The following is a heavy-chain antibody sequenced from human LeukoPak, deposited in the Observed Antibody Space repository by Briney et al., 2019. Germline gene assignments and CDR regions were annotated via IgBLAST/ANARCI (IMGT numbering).Heavy chain of an antibody. CDR1: GFTFTSYA. CDR3: ANRPSTAVAATRFDH. CDR2: ISRGGSNT. V-gene: IGHV3-23*01. J-gene: IGHJ4*02. D-gene: IGHD6-19*01. Sequence: PGGSLRLSCAASGFTFTSYAMSWGGQSPGKGLGWVSTISRGGSNTYYAASVKGRFTVSRDNSKNTLYLQMNSLRAEDTAVYFCANRPSTAVAATRFDHWGQGTLVIVSS.